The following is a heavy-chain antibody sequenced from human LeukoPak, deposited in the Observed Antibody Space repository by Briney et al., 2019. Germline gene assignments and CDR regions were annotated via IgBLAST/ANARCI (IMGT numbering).Heavy chain of an antibody. D-gene: IGHD5-24*01. CDR3: ARETRDGFNFFSHIDF. V-gene: IGHV3-66*01. J-gene: IGHJ4*02. CDR2: IYSGDNT. Sequence: PGGSLRLSCAASGFTVSTNFMNWVRQAPGKGLEWVSVIYSGDNTYYADSVKGRFTISRDNSKNTLYLQMNSLRAEDTAVYFCARETRDGFNFFSHIDFWGQGTLVTVSS. CDR1: GFTVSTNF.